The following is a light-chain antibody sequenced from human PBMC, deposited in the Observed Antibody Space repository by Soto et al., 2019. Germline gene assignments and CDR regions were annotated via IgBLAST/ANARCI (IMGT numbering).Light chain of an antibody. CDR3: QHYQNLWA. J-gene: IGKJ1*01. Sequence: EIVFTQSPATLSLSPGERATLSCRASHSVSSYLAWYQQKPDQAPRLLIYDASSRATGIPARFSGSGSGTEFTLTISSLQSEDFAVYYCQHYQNLWAFGQGTKVDIK. V-gene: IGKV3-11*01. CDR1: HSVSSY. CDR2: DAS.